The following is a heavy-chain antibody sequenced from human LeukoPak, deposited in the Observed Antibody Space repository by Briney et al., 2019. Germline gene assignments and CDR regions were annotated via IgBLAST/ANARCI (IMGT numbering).Heavy chain of an antibody. D-gene: IGHD2-15*01. Sequence: GASVKVSCKASGYTFTGYYMHWVRQAPGQGLEWMGRINPNSGGTNYAQKFQGRVTMTRDTSIRTAYMELSRLRSDDTAVYYCARDPRYCSGGSCQYWGQGTLVTVSS. J-gene: IGHJ4*02. CDR3: ARDPRYCSGGSCQY. CDR1: GYTFTGYY. V-gene: IGHV1-2*06. CDR2: INPNSGGT.